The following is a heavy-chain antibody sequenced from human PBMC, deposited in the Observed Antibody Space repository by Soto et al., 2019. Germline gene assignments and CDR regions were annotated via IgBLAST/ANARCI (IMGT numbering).Heavy chain of an antibody. D-gene: IGHD3-22*01. CDR3: ATTYYYDSSGTK. V-gene: IGHV3-30*03. J-gene: IGHJ4*02. CDR1: GFTFSSYG. Sequence: QVQLVESGGGVVQPGRSLRLSCAASGFTFSSYGMHWVRQAPGKGLEWVAVISYDGSNKYYADSVKGRFTISRDNSKNTLYLQMNSLRAEDTAVYYCATTYYYDSSGTKGGQGTLVTVSS. CDR2: ISYDGSNK.